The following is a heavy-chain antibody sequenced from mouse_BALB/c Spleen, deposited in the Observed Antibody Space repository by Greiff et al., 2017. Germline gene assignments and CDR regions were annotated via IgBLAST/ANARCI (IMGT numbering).Heavy chain of an antibody. D-gene: IGHD1-1*01. CDR1: GYTFTDYY. CDR3: ARGVTTVAGDY. J-gene: IGHJ2*01. Sequence: QVQLKESGAELARPGASVKLSCKASGYTFTDYYINWVKQRTGQGLEWIGEIYPGSGNTYYNEKFKGKATLTADKSSSTAYMQLSSLTSEDSAVYFCARGVTTVAGDYWGQGTTLTVSS. V-gene: IGHV1-77*01. CDR2: IYPGSGNT.